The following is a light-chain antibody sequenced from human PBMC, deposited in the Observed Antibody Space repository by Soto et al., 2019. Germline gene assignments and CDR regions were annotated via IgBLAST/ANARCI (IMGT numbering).Light chain of an antibody. Sequence: EIVMTQSPATLSVSPLEIATLSCRASQSVSSNLAWYQQKPGQAPRLLIYGASTRATGIPARFSGSGSGTEFTLTISSLQSEDFAVYYCQKYNNWPRKFGQGTKVDIK. CDR1: QSVSSN. J-gene: IGKJ1*01. V-gene: IGKV3-15*01. CDR3: QKYNNWPRK. CDR2: GAS.